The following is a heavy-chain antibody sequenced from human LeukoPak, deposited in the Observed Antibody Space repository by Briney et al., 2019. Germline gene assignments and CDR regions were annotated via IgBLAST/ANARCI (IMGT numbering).Heavy chain of an antibody. CDR1: GFTFSNYD. J-gene: IGHJ4*02. Sequence: GGSLRLSCAASGFTFSNYDMHWVRQATGKGLEWVSGIGTAGDTYYPDSVKGRFTISRENAKNSLYLQMNSLRAEDTAVYYCARDRPDYGAERFAYWGQGPLVTVSS. CDR2: IGTAGDT. D-gene: IGHD4-17*01. V-gene: IGHV3-13*01. CDR3: ARDRPDYGAERFAY.